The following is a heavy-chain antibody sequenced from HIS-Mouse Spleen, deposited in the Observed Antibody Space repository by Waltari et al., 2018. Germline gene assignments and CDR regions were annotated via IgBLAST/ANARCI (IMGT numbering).Heavy chain of an antibody. CDR3: ARDHRNNWAIRD. V-gene: IGHV3-30-3*01. CDR1: GCTFRHHA. D-gene: IGHD1-20*01. J-gene: IGHJ4*02. Sequence: QVQLVESGGGVVHPGRSLRLSCAGSGCTFRHHAMPWVRQAPGKGLEWVAVISYDGSNKYYADSVKGRFTISRDNSKNTLYLQMNSLRAEDTAVYYCARDHRNNWAIRDWGQGTLVTVSS. CDR2: ISYDGSNK.